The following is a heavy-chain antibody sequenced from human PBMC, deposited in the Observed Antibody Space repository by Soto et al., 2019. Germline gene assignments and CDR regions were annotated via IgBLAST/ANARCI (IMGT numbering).Heavy chain of an antibody. V-gene: IGHV2-5*02. Sequence: QITLKESGPTLVRPTQTLTLTCTFSGFYLSTSGVGVGWIRQPPGKALEWLALIYWGDDKRYSPSLKSRLTITKETSKNQVILTLTNVDPVDTATYYCARDYGNYYFDSWGQGTLVTVSS. J-gene: IGHJ4*02. CDR2: IYWGDDK. CDR1: GFYLSTSGVG. D-gene: IGHD4-17*01. CDR3: ARDYGNYYFDS.